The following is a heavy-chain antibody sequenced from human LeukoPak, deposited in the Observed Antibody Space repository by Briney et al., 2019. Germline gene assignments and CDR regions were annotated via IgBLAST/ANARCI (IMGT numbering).Heavy chain of an antibody. CDR3: AGSLRGGGWYMY. D-gene: IGHD6-19*01. V-gene: IGHV3-48*02. CDR1: GFTVSSYS. CDR2: ISSSSSTI. J-gene: IGHJ4*02. Sequence: GGSLRLSCAASGFTVSSYSMNWVRQAPGKGLEWVSYISSSSSTIYYADSVKGRFTISRDNAKNSLYLQMNSLRDEDTAVYYCAGSLRGGGWYMYWGQGTLVTVSS.